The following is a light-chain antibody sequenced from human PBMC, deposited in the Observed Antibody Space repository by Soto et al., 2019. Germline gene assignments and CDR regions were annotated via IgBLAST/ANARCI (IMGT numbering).Light chain of an antibody. CDR3: QQYGSSPLT. J-gene: IGKJ4*01. V-gene: IGKV3-20*01. Sequence: IVLTQSPGTLSLSPGERATLSCRASQSVRNSYLAWYQQKSGQAPTLVIYGTSSRATGIPERFSGRGAGTDFTLIISRLEPEDFVVYYCQQYGSSPLTFGGGTKVEIK. CDR2: GTS. CDR1: QSVRNSY.